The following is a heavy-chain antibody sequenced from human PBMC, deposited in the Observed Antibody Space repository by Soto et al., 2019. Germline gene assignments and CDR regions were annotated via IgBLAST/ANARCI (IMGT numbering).Heavy chain of an antibody. Sequence: ASVKVSCKAPGGTFSSYSINWVRQAPGQGLEWMGGAVPKIGNINFVRKFQGRLTLTADKSTRTAFLELSSLRPEDTAVYYCTRSGRENNWNDGNFEYWGQGTQVTVSS. V-gene: IGHV1-18*04. D-gene: IGHD1-20*01. CDR1: GGTFSSYS. CDR3: TRSGRENNWNDGNFEY. CDR2: AVPKIGNI. J-gene: IGHJ4*02.